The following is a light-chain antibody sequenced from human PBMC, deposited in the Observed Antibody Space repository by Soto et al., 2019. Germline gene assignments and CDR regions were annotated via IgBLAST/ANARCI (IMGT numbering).Light chain of an antibody. Sequence: DIHMTQSQSSLSASVGDRVTITCQASQDITIYLNWYQQKPGKAPKLLISDASNLETGVPSRFSGSGSGTHFAFTISSLQPEDIATYYCLQYDNVPWTFGEGTKVDIK. CDR3: LQYDNVPWT. CDR1: QDITIY. J-gene: IGKJ1*01. CDR2: DAS. V-gene: IGKV1-33*01.